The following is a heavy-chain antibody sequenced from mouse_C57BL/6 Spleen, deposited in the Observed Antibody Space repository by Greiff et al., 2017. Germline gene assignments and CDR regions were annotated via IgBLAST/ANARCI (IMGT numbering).Heavy chain of an antibody. J-gene: IGHJ2*01. CDR1: GFTFSSYG. CDR2: ISSGGSYT. CDR3: ARDDWYFGY. V-gene: IGHV5-6*01. Sequence: EVQGVESGGDLVKPGGSLKLSCAASGFTFSSYGMSWVRQTPDKRLEWVATISSGGSYTYYPDSVKGRFTISRDNAKNTLYLQRSSLESEDTAMYYCARDDWYFGYRGQGTTLTVAS.